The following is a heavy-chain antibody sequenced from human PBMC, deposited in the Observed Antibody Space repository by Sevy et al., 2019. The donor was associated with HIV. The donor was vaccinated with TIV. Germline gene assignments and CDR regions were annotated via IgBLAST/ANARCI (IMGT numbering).Heavy chain of an antibody. CDR1: GDSMSSYD. CDR3: ARGRPDYYYGMDV. D-gene: IGHD6-6*01. V-gene: IGHV4-59*01. Sequence: SETLSLTCTVSGDSMSSYDWSWIRQSPGKGLQWIGYLFYSGMTNYNPSLKSRVTISVDTSKNQFSLKVSSVTAADTAVYYCARGRPDYYYGMDVWGQGTTVTVSS. CDR2: LFYSGMT. J-gene: IGHJ6*02.